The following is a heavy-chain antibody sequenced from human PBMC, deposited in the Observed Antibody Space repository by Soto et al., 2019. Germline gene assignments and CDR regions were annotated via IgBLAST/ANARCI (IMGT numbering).Heavy chain of an antibody. Sequence: PSETLSLTCAVSGVSLSNPNWWAWVRQAPGKGLEWIGEIDHSGSTNYNPPLNSRVTISLDRSKNQFSLKLSSVAAADTAVYYCARGIFYAFDIWGQGTMVTVSS. CDR1: GVSLSNPNW. D-gene: IGHD3-9*01. J-gene: IGHJ3*02. CDR2: IDHSGST. CDR3: ARGIFYAFDI. V-gene: IGHV4-4*02.